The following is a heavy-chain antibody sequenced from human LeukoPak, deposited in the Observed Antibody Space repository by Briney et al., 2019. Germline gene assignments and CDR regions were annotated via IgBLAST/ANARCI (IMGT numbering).Heavy chain of an antibody. J-gene: IGHJ3*02. CDR1: GGTFSSYA. D-gene: IGHD6-13*01. CDR3: ARDRIAAAAINDAFDI. V-gene: IGHV1-2*02. Sequence: ASVTVSCKASGGTFSSYAISWVRQAPGQGLEWMGWINPNSGGTNYAQKFQGRVTMTRDTSINTAYMELSRLRSDDTAVYYCARDRIAAAAINDAFDIWGQGTMVTVSS. CDR2: INPNSGGT.